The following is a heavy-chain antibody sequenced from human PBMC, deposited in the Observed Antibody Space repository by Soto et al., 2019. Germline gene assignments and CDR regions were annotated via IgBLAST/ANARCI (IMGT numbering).Heavy chain of an antibody. Sequence: GGSLRLSCAASGFTFSSYSMNWVRQAPGKGLEWVSSISSSSSYIYYADSVKGRFTISRDNTKNSLYLQKNSLRAEATAVYYCAREEVVVAATNYYYYGMDVWGQGTTVTVSS. V-gene: IGHV3-21*01. CDR2: ISSSSSYI. D-gene: IGHD2-15*01. CDR3: AREEVVVAATNYYYYGMDV. CDR1: GFTFSSYS. J-gene: IGHJ6*02.